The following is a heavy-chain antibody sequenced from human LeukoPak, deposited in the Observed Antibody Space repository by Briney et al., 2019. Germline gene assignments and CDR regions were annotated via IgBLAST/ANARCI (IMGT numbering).Heavy chain of an antibody. J-gene: IGHJ3*02. V-gene: IGHV3-7*03. CDR2: IKQDGSEK. CDR3: ARDIRGYYDSSGYPDAFDI. Sequence: GGSLRLSCAASGFTFSSYWMSWVRQAPGKGLEWVANIKQDGSEKYYVDSVKGRFTISRDNAKNSLYLQMNSLRAEDTAVYYCARDIRGYYDSSGYPDAFDIWGQGTMVTVSS. D-gene: IGHD3-22*01. CDR1: GFTFSSYW.